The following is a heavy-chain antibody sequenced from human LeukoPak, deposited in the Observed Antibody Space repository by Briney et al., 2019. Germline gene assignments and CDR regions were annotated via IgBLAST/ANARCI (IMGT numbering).Heavy chain of an antibody. V-gene: IGHV4-59*07. Sequence: SDGLSLTCTDYGGSISRYDWSLVREAPRNGLKWIGYICYCGSTNYNPSLLSRVTISVDTSKNQFSLKLSSGTAADTAVYYCARGFVVVPAAQVSYYYYGMDVWGQGTTVTAS. CDR3: ARGFVVVPAAQVSYYYYGMDV. D-gene: IGHD2-2*01. CDR1: GGSISRYD. CDR2: ICYCGST. J-gene: IGHJ6*02.